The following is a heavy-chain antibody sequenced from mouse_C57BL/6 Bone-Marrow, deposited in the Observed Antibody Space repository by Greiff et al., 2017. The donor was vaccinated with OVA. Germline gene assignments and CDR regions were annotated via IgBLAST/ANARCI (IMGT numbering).Heavy chain of an antibody. CDR3: ALLRWFAY. Sequence: VQVVESGAELARPGASVKLSCKASGYTFTSYGISWVKQRTGQGLEWIGEIYPRSGNTYYNEKFKGKATLTADKSSSTAYMELRSLTSEDSAVYFCALLRWFAYWGQGTLVTVSA. D-gene: IGHD1-1*01. V-gene: IGHV1-81*01. J-gene: IGHJ3*01. CDR1: GYTFTSYG. CDR2: IYPRSGNT.